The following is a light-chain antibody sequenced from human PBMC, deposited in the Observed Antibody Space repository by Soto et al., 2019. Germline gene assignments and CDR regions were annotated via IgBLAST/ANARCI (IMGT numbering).Light chain of an antibody. CDR1: SSDVGSNNR. CDR2: DVS. Sequence: QSVLAQPPSVSGSPGQSVAISCTGTSSDVGSNNRVSWYQQPPGSAPKLIIYDVSNRPSGIPDRFSGSKSANTASLTISGLQTEDEADYYCSSYTTSNTYVFGTGTKVNVL. J-gene: IGLJ1*01. CDR3: SSYTTSNTYV. V-gene: IGLV2-18*02.